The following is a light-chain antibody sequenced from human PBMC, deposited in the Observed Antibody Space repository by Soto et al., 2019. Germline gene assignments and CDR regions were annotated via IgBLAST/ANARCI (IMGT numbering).Light chain of an antibody. J-gene: IGKJ2*01. CDR3: LQDYNYPLGYT. V-gene: IGKV1-6*01. CDR2: AAS. Sequence: AIQMTQSPSSLSASVGDRVTITCRASQGISNDLGWYQQKPGKAPKLLIYAASSLQSGVPSRFSGSGSGTDFTLTISSLQPEDFATYYCLQDYNYPLGYTFGQGTKLEIK. CDR1: QGISND.